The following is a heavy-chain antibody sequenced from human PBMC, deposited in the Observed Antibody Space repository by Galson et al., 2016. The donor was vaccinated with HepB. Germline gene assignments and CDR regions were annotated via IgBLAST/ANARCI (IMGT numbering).Heavy chain of an antibody. Sequence: SVKVSCKAFGGTFRKDAFSWVRQAPGQGLDWLGGIAPVLGIGNHAQKLQGRVTFSAVESTSTVHMELTSLTSQDTAVYYCSRELAETTSPLDSWGQGTLVAVSS. D-gene: IGHD1/OR15-1a*01. CDR3: SRELAETTSPLDS. CDR1: GGTFRKDA. J-gene: IGHJ4*02. V-gene: IGHV1-69*10. CDR2: IAPVLGIG.